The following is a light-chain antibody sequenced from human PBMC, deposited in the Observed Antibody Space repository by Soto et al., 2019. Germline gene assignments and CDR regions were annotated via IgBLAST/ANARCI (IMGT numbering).Light chain of an antibody. CDR1: QSVSNY. J-gene: IGKJ4*01. CDR2: DAS. Sequence: EIVLTQSPATLSLSPGERATLSCRASQSVSNYLAWFQQKPGQAPRLLIYDASNRATGIPARFSGSGSGTDFTLTISSLEPEDCAFYYCQQRSSWPLLTFGGGTKVEI. CDR3: QQRSSWPLLT. V-gene: IGKV3-11*01.